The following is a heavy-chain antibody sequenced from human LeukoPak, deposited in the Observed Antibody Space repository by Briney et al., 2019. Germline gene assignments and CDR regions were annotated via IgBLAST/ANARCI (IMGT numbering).Heavy chain of an antibody. J-gene: IGHJ6*02. D-gene: IGHD4-17*01. CDR3: ARDPTVPDYYYYGMDV. CDR2: IYSGGST. V-gene: IGHV3-66*02. Sequence: GGSLRLSCAASGFTVSSNYMSWVRQAPGKGLDWVSVIYSGGSTYYADSVKGRFTISRDNSKNTLYLQMNSLRAEDTAVYYCARDPTVPDYYYYGMDVWGQGTTVTVSS. CDR1: GFTVSSNY.